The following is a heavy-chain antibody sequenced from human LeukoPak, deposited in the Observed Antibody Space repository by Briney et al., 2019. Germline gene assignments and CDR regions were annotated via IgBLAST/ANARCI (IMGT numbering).Heavy chain of an antibody. J-gene: IGHJ4*02. V-gene: IGHV1-2*02. Sequence: GASVKVSCKAFGYTFTGYYMHWVRQAPGQGLEWMGWFNPNSGGTNYAQKFQGRVTMTRDTSISTAYMELGRLRSDDTAVYYCARMYSRGWYSGYWGQGTLVTVSS. CDR1: GYTFTGYY. D-gene: IGHD6-19*01. CDR3: ARMYSRGWYSGY. CDR2: FNPNSGGT.